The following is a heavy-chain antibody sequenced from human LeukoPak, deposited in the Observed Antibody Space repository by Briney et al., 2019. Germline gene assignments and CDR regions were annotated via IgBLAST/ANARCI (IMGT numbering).Heavy chain of an antibody. CDR2: IRSDGSNK. J-gene: IGHJ4*02. CDR3: AKDNRITMVRGVTLSFDY. V-gene: IGHV3-30*02. Sequence: GGSLRLSCAASGFTFSSYGMHWVRQAPGKGLEWVAFIRSDGSNKFYADSVKGRFTISRDNSKNTLYLQMNSLRAEDTAVYYCAKDNRITMVRGVTLSFDYWGQGTLVTVSS. D-gene: IGHD3-10*01. CDR1: GFTFSSYG.